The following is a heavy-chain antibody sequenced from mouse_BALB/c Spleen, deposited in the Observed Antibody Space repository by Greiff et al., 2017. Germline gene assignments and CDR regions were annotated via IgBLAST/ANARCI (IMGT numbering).Heavy chain of an antibody. V-gene: IGHV1-7*01. CDR2: INPSTGYT. CDR3: ARFTTAIDYAMDY. D-gene: IGHD1-2*01. Sequence: VQLVESGAELAKPGASVKMSCKASGYTFTSYWMHWVKQRPGQGLEWIGYINPSTGYTEYNQKFKDKATLTADKSSSTAYMQLSSLTSEDSAVYYCARFTTAIDYAMDYWGQGTSVTVSS. CDR1: GYTFTSYW. J-gene: IGHJ4*01.